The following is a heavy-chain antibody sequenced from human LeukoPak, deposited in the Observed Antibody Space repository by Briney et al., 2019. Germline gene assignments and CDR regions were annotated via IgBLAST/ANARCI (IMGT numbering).Heavy chain of an antibody. CDR3: AREYEDAFDI. CDR2: IYYSGST. J-gene: IGHJ3*02. Sequence: SETLSLTCTVSGGSIRSSYYYWSWIRQPPGKGLEWIGYIYYSGSTNYNPSLKSRVTISVDTSKNQFSLKLSSVTAADTAMYYCAREYEDAFDIWGQGTMVTVSS. V-gene: IGHV4-61*01. D-gene: IGHD2-8*01. CDR1: GGSIRSSYYY.